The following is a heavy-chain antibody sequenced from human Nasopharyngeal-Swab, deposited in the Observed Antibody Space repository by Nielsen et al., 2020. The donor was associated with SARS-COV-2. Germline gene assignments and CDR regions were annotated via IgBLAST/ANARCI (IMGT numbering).Heavy chain of an antibody. Sequence: GESLKISCAASGFTFSNYWLHWVRQAPGKGLVWVSRISGDGSDISYADSVKGRFTISRDNAKNSLYLQMNSLRAEDTAVYYCARMAAALGYYYYYMDVWGKGTTVTVSS. CDR1: GFTFSNYW. D-gene: IGHD6-13*01. CDR3: ARMAAALGYYYYYMDV. V-gene: IGHV3-74*01. CDR2: ISGDGSDI. J-gene: IGHJ6*03.